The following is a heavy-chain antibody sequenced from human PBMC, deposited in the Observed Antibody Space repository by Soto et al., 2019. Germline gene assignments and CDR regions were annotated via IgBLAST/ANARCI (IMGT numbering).Heavy chain of an antibody. J-gene: IGHJ5*02. CDR1: GYTFTSYD. Sequence: ASVKVSCKASGYTFTSYDINWLRQATGQGLEWMGWMNPNSGNTGYAQKFQGRVTMTRNTSISTAYMELSSLRSEDTAVYYCARSIAAAANWFDPWGQGTLVTVSS. CDR3: ARSIAAAANWFDP. D-gene: IGHD6-13*01. CDR2: MNPNSGNT. V-gene: IGHV1-8*01.